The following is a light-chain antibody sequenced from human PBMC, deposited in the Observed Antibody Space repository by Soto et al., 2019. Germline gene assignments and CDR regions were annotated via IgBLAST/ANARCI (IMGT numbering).Light chain of an antibody. V-gene: IGKV3-15*01. CDR2: DTS. CDR1: QGIGDT. CDR3: QPYDNWPLT. Sequence: EVVLRPSPATLSVSPGDGATLSCRASQGIGDTLAWCQHKPGQIPRLLIYDTSTRATGVPTKMSGSRSGAEFILINISLQSEDFAVYYCQPYDNWPLTFGGGTKVDIK. J-gene: IGKJ4*01.